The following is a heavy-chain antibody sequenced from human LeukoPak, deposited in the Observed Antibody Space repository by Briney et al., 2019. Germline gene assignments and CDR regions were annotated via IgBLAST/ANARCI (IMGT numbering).Heavy chain of an antibody. D-gene: IGHD3-3*01. CDR1: GFTFSSYG. CDR3: ARDGIGPYTPEASRFLEWLLGY. CDR2: ISYDGSNK. V-gene: IGHV3-30*03. Sequence: GGSLRLSCAASGFTFSSYGMHWVRQAPGKGLEWVAVISYDGSNKYYADSVKGRFTISRDNSKNTLYLQMNSLRAEDTAVYYCARDGIGPYTPEASRFLEWLLGYWGQGTLVTVSS. J-gene: IGHJ4*02.